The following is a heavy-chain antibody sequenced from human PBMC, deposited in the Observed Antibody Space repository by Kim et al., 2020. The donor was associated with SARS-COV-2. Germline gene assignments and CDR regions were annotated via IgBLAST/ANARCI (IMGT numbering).Heavy chain of an antibody. J-gene: IGHJ6*02. CDR1: GGSFSGYY. CDR3: ARVRYRSYLAAGHYYGMDV. D-gene: IGHD1-26*01. V-gene: IGHV4-34*01. CDR2: INHSGST. Sequence: SETLSLTCAVYGGSFSGYYWSWIRQPPGKGLEWIGEINHSGSTNYNPSLKSRVTISVDTSKNQFSLKLSSVTAADTAVYYCARVRYRSYLAAGHYYGMDVWGQGTTVTVSS.